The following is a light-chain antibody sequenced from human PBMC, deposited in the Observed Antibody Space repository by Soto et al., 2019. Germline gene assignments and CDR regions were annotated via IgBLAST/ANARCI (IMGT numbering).Light chain of an antibody. V-gene: IGKV1-12*01. CDR3: QQGNSFPRT. CDR1: QGISSA. Sequence: DIQMTQSPSSVSASVGDRVTITCRASQGISSALSWYQQKPGTAPKILIYAASSLQSGVPSRFSGSGSGTDFTLTISRLQREDVATYFCQQGNSFPRTFGQGTKVEIK. CDR2: AAS. J-gene: IGKJ1*01.